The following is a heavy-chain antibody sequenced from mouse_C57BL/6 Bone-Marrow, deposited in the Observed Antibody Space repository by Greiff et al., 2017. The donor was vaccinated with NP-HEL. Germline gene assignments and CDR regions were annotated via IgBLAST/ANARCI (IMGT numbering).Heavy chain of an antibody. V-gene: IGHV5-15*01. CDR2: ISNLAYSI. D-gene: IGHD2-3*01. Sequence: VKVVESGGGLVQPGGSLKLSCAASGFTFSDYGMAWVRQAPRKGLEWVAFISNLAYSIYYADTVTGRFTLSSANAKNTLYLALSSLRSEDTAMYYCARDDGYGAMDYWGQGTSVTVSS. CDR1: GFTFSDYG. CDR3: ARDDGYGAMDY. J-gene: IGHJ4*01.